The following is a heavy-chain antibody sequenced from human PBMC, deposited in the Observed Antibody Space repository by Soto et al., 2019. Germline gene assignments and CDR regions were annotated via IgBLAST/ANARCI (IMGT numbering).Heavy chain of an antibody. CDR1: GGSFSTYY. CDR3: ARARYCSGGSCYLVYAFDI. D-gene: IGHD2-15*01. V-gene: IGHV4-34*01. Sequence: SETLSLTCAVYGGSFSTYYWSWIRQPPGKGLEYIGEINHSGSTNYNPSLKSRVTMSVDTSKNQFSLKLSSVTAADTAVYYCARARYCSGGSCYLVYAFDIWGQGTMVTVSS. J-gene: IGHJ3*02. CDR2: INHSGST.